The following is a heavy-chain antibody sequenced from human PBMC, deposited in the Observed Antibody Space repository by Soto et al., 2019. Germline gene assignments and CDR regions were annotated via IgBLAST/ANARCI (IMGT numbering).Heavy chain of an antibody. Sequence: ASVKVSCKASGYTFTSYDINWVRQATGQGLEWMGWMNPNSGNTSYAQKFQGRVTMTRNTSISTAYMELSSLRSEDTAVYYCARTLGYSSSWYYYYYYGMDVWGQGTTVTVSS. CDR1: GYTFTSYD. J-gene: IGHJ6*02. CDR3: ARTLGYSSSWYYYYYYGMDV. D-gene: IGHD6-13*01. V-gene: IGHV1-8*01. CDR2: MNPNSGNT.